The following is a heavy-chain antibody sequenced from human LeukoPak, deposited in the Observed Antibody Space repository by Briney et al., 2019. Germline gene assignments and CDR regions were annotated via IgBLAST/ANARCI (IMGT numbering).Heavy chain of an antibody. V-gene: IGHV1-46*01. Sequence: ASVKVSCKASGYTFSSYYVHWVRQAPGQGLEWMGMIIPSDGFTSYAQKFQGRVTMTRDMSTSTVYMELSSLRSDDTAVYYCARVGATHGNWFDPWGQGTLVTVSS. CDR1: GYTFSSYY. CDR2: IIPSDGFT. D-gene: IGHD1-26*01. CDR3: ARVGATHGNWFDP. J-gene: IGHJ5*02.